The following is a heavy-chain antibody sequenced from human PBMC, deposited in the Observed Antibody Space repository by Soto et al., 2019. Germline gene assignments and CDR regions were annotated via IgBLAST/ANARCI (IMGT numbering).Heavy chain of an antibody. Sequence: QVQLKQWGAGLLKPSETLSLTCAAYGGSFSVYYWSWIRQPPGKGLEWIGEINHSGSTNYNPSLKSRVTISVDTSKNQFSLKLSSVTAADTAVYYCAREGIAVAGHYYYGMDVWGQGTTVTVSS. CDR3: AREGIAVAGHYYYGMDV. D-gene: IGHD6-19*01. J-gene: IGHJ6*02. CDR1: GGSFSVYY. V-gene: IGHV4-34*01. CDR2: INHSGST.